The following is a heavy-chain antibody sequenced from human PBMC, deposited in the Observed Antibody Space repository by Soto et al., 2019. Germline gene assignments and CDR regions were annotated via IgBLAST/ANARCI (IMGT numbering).Heavy chain of an antibody. J-gene: IGHJ4*02. CDR3: TKDNGGYYDSSGNFEY. V-gene: IGHV3-9*01. CDR1: GFTFDDYA. CDR2: ISWNSGSM. Sequence: GGSLRLSCSASGFTFDDYAMHWVRQAPGKGLEWVSGISWNSGSMGYSDSVRGRFTISRDNAKNSLYLQMNSLRPEDTAFYYCTKDNGGYYDSSGNFEYWGQGTLVTVSS. D-gene: IGHD3-22*01.